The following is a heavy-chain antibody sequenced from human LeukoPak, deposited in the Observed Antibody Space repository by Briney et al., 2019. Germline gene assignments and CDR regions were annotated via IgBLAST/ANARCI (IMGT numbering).Heavy chain of an antibody. D-gene: IGHD1-26*01. CDR2: ISGDGGST. J-gene: IGHJ5*02. CDR3: AKDMGGSGRNWASNWFDP. CDR1: GFTFDAYG. Sequence: GGSLRLSCAASGFTFDAYGMHWVRQPPGKGLEWVSLISGDGGSTYNAYSVNGRSTTSRNYSRNSLYQQMNITRTETTTFYYFAKDMGGSGRNWASNWFDPWGQGTLVTVSS. V-gene: IGHV3-43*02.